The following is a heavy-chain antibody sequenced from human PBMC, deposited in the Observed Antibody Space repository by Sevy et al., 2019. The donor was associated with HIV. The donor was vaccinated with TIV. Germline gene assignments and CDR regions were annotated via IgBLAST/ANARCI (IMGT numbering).Heavy chain of an antibody. V-gene: IGHV3-30*18. CDR1: GFTFSSDG. CDR3: AKDGGRDIAVYYYYYGMDV. D-gene: IGHD6-19*01. Sequence: GGSLRLSCAASGFTFSSDGMHWVRQAPGKGLEWVAVISYDGSNKYYADSVKGRFTISRDNSKNTLYLQMNSLRAEDTAVYYCAKDGGRDIAVYYYYYGMDVWGQGTTVTVSS. CDR2: ISYDGSNK. J-gene: IGHJ6*02.